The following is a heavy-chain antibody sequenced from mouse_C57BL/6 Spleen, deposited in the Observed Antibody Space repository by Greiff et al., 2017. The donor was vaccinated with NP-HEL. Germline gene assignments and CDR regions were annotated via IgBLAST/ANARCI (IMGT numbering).Heavy chain of an antibody. CDR1: GYAFSSSW. CDR3: ARGGYYFDY. CDR2: IYPGDGDT. J-gene: IGHJ2*01. Sequence: QVQLKQSGPELVKPGASVKISCKASGYAFSSSWMNWVKQRPGKGLEWIGRIYPGDGDTNYNGKFKGKATLTADKASSTAYMQLSSLTSEDSAVYFCARGGYYFDYWGQGTTLTVSS. V-gene: IGHV1-82*01.